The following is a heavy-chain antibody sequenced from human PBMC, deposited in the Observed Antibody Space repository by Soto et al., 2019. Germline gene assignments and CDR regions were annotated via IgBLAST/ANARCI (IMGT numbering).Heavy chain of an antibody. Sequence: PGGSLRVSCAASGFTFNNYAMSWVRQAPGKGLEWVSGISASGGSTYYADSVKGRFTISRDNSKDTLYLQMNSLSAEDTAVYYCAKVVNGNYFDYWGQGTLVT. CDR3: AKVVNGNYFDY. CDR1: GFTFNNYA. V-gene: IGHV3-23*01. J-gene: IGHJ4*02. CDR2: ISASGGST. D-gene: IGHD1-1*01.